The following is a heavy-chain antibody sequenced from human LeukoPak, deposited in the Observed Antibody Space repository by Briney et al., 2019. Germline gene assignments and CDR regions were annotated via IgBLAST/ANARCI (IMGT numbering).Heavy chain of an antibody. CDR2: IYYSGST. V-gene: IGHV4-61*01. Sequence: PSETLSLTCTVSGGSVSSGSYYWSWIRQPPGKGLEWIGYIYYSGSTNYNPSLKSRVTISVDTSKNQFSLKLSSVTAADTAVYYCARELDSPGGSYPDHWGQGTLVTVSS. J-gene: IGHJ4*02. CDR3: ARELDSPGGSYPDH. CDR1: GGSVSSGSYY. D-gene: IGHD1-26*01.